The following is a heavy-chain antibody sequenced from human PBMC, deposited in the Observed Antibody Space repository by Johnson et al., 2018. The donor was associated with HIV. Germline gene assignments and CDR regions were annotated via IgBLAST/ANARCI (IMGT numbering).Heavy chain of an antibody. V-gene: IGHV3-64*01. Sequence: VQLVESGGGLVQPGGSLRLSCAASVFTFSSYAMHWVRQAPGKGLEYVSAISSNGGSTYYANSVKGRFTISRDNSKNTLYVQMGSLRAEDMAVYYCAREGRDCSGGVCYSLAFDIWGQGTMVTVSS. CDR3: AREGRDCSGGVCYSLAFDI. CDR1: VFTFSSYA. CDR2: ISSNGGST. D-gene: IGHD2-8*02. J-gene: IGHJ3*02.